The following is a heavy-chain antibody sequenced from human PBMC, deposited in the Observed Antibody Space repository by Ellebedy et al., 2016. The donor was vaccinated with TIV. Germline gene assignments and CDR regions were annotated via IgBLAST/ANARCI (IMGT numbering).Heavy chain of an antibody. CDR2: TRKKANNYTT. CDR1: GFTFSDHY. J-gene: IGHJ4*02. CDR3: ARVSQTYYLDY. V-gene: IGHV3-72*01. Sequence: GESLKISXAASGFTFSDHYMDWVRQAPGKGLEWVGRTRKKANNYTTEYAASVKGRFTISRDDEKNSLYLQMNSLKTEDTAVYYCARVSQTYYLDYWGQGTLVSVSS.